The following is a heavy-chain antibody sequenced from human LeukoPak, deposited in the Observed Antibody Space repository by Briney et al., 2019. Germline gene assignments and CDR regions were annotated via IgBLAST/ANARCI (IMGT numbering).Heavy chain of an antibody. CDR3: AREGITGTPGDYYYYMDV. CDR1: GGSISSYY. J-gene: IGHJ6*03. D-gene: IGHD1-20*01. V-gene: IGHV4-59*01. Sequence: SETLSLTCTVSGGSISSYYWSWIRQPPGKGLEWIGYIYYSGSTNYNPSLKSRVTISVDTSKNQFSLKLSSVTAADTAVYYCAREGITGTPGDYYYYMDVWGQGTMVTVSS. CDR2: IYYSGST.